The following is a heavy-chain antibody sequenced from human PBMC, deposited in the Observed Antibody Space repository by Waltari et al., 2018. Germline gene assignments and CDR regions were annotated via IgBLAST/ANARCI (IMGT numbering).Heavy chain of an antibody. CDR2: IYYSGST. D-gene: IGHD6-13*01. CDR1: GGSLSSHY. CDR3: ARSPVGVAAARNYFDY. V-gene: IGHV4-59*07. J-gene: IGHJ4*02. Sequence: QVQLQESGPGLVKPSDTLSLTCTVSGGSLSSHYWRWIRQPPGKGLEWIGYIYYSGSTNYNPSLKSRVTISVDTSKNQFSLKLSSVTAADTAVYYCARSPVGVAAARNYFDYWGQGTLVTVSS.